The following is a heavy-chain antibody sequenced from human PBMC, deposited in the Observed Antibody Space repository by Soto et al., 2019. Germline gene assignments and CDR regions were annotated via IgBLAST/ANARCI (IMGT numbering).Heavy chain of an antibody. CDR2: INAGNGNT. J-gene: IGHJ2*01. V-gene: IGHV1-3*01. CDR3: ARAPSWWYFDL. Sequence: ASVKVSCKASGYPFSTYAMHWVRQAPGQRLEWMGWINAGNGNTKYSQKFQGRFTITRDTSASTAYMELSSVRSDVTAVYYCARAPSWWYFDLWGRGTLVTVA. CDR1: GYPFSTYA.